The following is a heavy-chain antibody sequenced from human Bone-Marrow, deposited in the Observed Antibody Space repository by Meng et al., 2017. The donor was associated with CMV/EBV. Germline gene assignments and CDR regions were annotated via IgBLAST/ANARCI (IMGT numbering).Heavy chain of an antibody. Sequence: GESLKISCAASGFTFSSYEMNWVRQAPGKGLEWVSYISSSGSTIYYADSVKGRFTISRDNAKNSLYLQMNSLRAEDTAVYYCARDGPTIFGAGFDYWGHGTLVTVSS. CDR3: ARDGPTIFGAGFDY. D-gene: IGHD3-3*01. V-gene: IGHV3-48*03. J-gene: IGHJ4*01. CDR1: GFTFSSYE. CDR2: ISSSGSTI.